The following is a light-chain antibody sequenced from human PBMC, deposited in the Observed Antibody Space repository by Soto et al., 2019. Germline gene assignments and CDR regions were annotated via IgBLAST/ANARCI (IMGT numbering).Light chain of an antibody. CDR2: DVT. CDR1: SSDVGRYDY. J-gene: IGLJ1*01. V-gene: IGLV2-11*01. CDR3: CSFAGSYSYV. Sequence: QSALTQPRSVSGCPGQSVTISCTGRSSDVGRYDYVSWYQQYPGEAPKLIIYDVTERPSGVPDRFSGSKSGNTASLTISGLRAEDEAAYSCCSFAGSYSYVFGSGTKVTVL.